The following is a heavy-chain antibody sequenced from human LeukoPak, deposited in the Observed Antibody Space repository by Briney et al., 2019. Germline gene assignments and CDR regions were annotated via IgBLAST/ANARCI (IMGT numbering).Heavy chain of an antibody. D-gene: IGHD6-19*01. Sequence: SVKVSCKASGGTFSSYTISWVRQAPGQGLEWMGRIIPILGISNYAQKFQGRVTITADKSTSTAYMELSSLRSEDTAVYYCARVWSSGWYGDYYYMDVWGKGTTVTVSS. CDR2: IIPILGIS. V-gene: IGHV1-69*02. J-gene: IGHJ6*03. CDR3: ARVWSSGWYGDYYYMDV. CDR1: GGTFSSYT.